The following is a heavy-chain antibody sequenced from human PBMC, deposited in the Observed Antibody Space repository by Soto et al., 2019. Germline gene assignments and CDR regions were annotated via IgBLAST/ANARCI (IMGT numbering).Heavy chain of an antibody. CDR3: ASSVAKYYDYGMDV. CDR1: GGTFSSYA. D-gene: IGHD5-12*01. J-gene: IGHJ6*02. V-gene: IGHV1-69*12. CDR2: IIPIFGTA. Sequence: QVQLVQSGAEVKKPGSSVKVSCKASGGTFSSYAISWVRQAPGQGLEWMGGIIPIFGTANYAQKFQGRVTMXAXEXXSTAYMELSSLRSEDTAVYYCASSVAKYYDYGMDVWGQGTTVTVSS.